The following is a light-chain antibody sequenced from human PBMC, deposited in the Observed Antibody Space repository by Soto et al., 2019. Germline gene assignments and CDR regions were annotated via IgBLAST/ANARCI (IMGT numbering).Light chain of an antibody. V-gene: IGKV1-27*01. CDR3: QKYNSAPLT. CDR2: AAS. J-gene: IGKJ4*01. CDR1: QGIGVY. Sequence: IQMTQSPSSLSASLGDRVTITCRASQGIGVYLAWFQQKPGKVPRLLIYAASALQSGVPSRFSGGGSGTDFTLTINSLQPEDVATYYCQKYNSAPLTFGGGTKVEIK.